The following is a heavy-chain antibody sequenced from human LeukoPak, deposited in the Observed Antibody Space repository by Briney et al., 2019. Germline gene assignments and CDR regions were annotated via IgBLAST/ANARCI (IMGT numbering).Heavy chain of an antibody. CDR3: ARDNGPGYDILTGYYIGFDY. Sequence: ASVTVSFTSSASTFTIYGISWVRQAPGQGIGLMGLINVYNSNTNYAQKLQGRVTMATDTTTSTAYMELRSLRSDDTAVYHCARDNGPGYDILTGYYIGFDYWGQGTLVSVSS. V-gene: IGHV1-18*01. D-gene: IGHD3-9*01. CDR1: ASTFTIYG. J-gene: IGHJ4*02. CDR2: INVYNSNT.